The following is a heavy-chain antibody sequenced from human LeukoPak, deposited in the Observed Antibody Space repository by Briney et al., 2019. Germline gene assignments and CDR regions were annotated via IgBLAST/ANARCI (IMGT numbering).Heavy chain of an antibody. CDR1: GGSISSGDYY. CDR3: ASSVGATAVGYFDY. J-gene: IGHJ4*02. CDR2: IYYSGST. Sequence: SETLSLTCTVSGGSISSGDYYWSWIRQPPEKGLEWIGYIYYSGSTYYNPSLKSRVTISVDTSKNQFSLKLSSVTAADTAVYYCASSVGATAVGYFDYWGQGTLVTVSS. V-gene: IGHV4-30-4*08. D-gene: IGHD1-26*01.